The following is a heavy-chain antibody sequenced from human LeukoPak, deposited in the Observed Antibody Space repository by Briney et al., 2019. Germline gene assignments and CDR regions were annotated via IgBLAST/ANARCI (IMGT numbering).Heavy chain of an antibody. J-gene: IGHJ4*02. CDR3: ARDRAAGTLDF. D-gene: IGHD6-13*01. CDR1: SGSIIGYY. V-gene: IGHV4-59*01. Sequence: SETLSLTCTVYSGSIIGYYWAWIRQPPGKGLEWIGYIQYSGTTEYNPSLASRATISVDTAKDQFSLNLRSVTAADTAVYYCARDRAAGTLDFWGQGTLVTVSS. CDR2: IQYSGTT.